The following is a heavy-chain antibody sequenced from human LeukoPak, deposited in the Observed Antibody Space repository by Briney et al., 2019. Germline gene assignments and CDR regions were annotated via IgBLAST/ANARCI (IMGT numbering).Heavy chain of an antibody. V-gene: IGHV4-34*01. CDR2: INHSGST. CDR3: ARARRVYGRSFDY. D-gene: IGHD5/OR15-5a*01. Sequence: SETLSLTCAVSGGSLSGYYWTWIRQPPGKGLEWIREINHSGSTNYNPSLKSRVTISVDTSRKQFFLRLSSVTAADTAMYYCARARRVYGRSFDYWGQGTLVTVSS. CDR1: GGSLSGYY. J-gene: IGHJ4*02.